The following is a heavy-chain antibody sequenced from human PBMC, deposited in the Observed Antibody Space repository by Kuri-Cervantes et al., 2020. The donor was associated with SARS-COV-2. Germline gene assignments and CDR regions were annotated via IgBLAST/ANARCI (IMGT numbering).Heavy chain of an antibody. J-gene: IGHJ6*02. CDR1: NGSISSGAYY. CDR3: ARVTSGYYPNYYYYGMDV. CDR2: IYYSGST. Sequence: SETLSLTCSVSNGSISSGAYYWGWIRQPPGKGLEWIGSIYYSGSTNYNPSLKSRVTMLVDTSKNQFSLKLSSVTAADTAVYYCARVTSGYYPNYYYYGMDVWGQGTTVTVSS. V-gene: IGHV4-39*07. D-gene: IGHD3-3*01.